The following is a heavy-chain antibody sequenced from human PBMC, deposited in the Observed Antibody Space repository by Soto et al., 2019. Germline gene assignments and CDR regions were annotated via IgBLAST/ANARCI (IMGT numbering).Heavy chain of an antibody. J-gene: IGHJ6*02. CDR3: ARDLGVTTSYYYYGMDV. D-gene: IGHD4-4*01. CDR1: GFTFSSYG. V-gene: IGHV3-33*08. CDR2: IWYDGSNK. Sequence: GGSLRLSCAASGFTFSSYGMHWVRQAPGKGLEWVAVIWYDGSNKYYADSVKGRFTISRDNSKNTLYLQMNSLRAEDTAVYYCARDLGVTTSYYYYGMDVWGQGTTGTVSS.